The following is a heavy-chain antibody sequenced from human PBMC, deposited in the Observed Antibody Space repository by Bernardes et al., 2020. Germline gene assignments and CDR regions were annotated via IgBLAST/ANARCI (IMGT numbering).Heavy chain of an antibody. V-gene: IGHV1-24*01. Sequence: ASVKDSCKVSGYPLTELSMHWVRQAPGKGLEWIGGFDPEDGETMFGQKFQGRVTMNEDTDTDTVYMELSSLRSDDTAVYYCATDTNTGWLDYWGRGTLVTVSS. J-gene: IGHJ4*02. D-gene: IGHD2-15*01. CDR3: ATDTNTGWLDY. CDR1: GYPLTELS. CDR2: FDPEDGET.